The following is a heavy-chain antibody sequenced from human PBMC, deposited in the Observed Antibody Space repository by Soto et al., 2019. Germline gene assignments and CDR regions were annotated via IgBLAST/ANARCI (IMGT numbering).Heavy chain of an antibody. D-gene: IGHD1-26*01. CDR2: IYYSGST. V-gene: IGHV4-39*01. J-gene: IGHJ5*02. CDR1: GGSISSSSYY. Sequence: SETLSLTCTVSGGSISSSSYYWGWIRQPPGKGLEWIGNIYYSGSTYYNPSLKSRVTISVDTSKNQFSLKLSSVTAADTAVYYCARHPRGDGSYYLRLVWFDPWGQGTLVTVSS. CDR3: ARHPRGDGSYYLRLVWFDP.